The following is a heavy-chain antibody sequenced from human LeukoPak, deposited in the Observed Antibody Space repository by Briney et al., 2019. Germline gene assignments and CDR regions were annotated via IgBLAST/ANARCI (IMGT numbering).Heavy chain of an antibody. CDR2: IYYSGNT. J-gene: IGHJ4*02. Sequence: SETLSLTCAVSGGSISGSSYFWGWIRQPPXKGLEWIGSIYYSGNTYYNPSLKSRVTISVDTSKHQFSLKLSSVTAADTAVYYCARLKEGIDYWGQGTLVTVSS. CDR3: ARLKEGIDY. D-gene: IGHD3-10*01. CDR1: GGSISGSSYF. V-gene: IGHV4-39*01.